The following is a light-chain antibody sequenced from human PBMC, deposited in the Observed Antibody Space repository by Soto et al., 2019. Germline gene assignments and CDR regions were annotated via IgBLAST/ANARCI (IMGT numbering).Light chain of an antibody. CDR3: QQYYNTPLT. V-gene: IGKV4-1*01. J-gene: IGKJ4*01. CDR2: WAS. Sequence: DIVMTQSPDSLSVCLGERATGNCESSQSFLYSSNNKNYLAWYQQKPGQAPKLLIYWASTRESGVPDRFSGSGSGTDFTLTISSLQAEDVAVYYCQQYYNTPLTFGGGTKVDIK. CDR1: QSFLYSSNNKNY.